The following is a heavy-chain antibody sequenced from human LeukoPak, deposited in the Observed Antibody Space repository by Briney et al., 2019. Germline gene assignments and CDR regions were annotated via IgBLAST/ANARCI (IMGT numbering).Heavy chain of an antibody. CDR2: LNPNSGST. J-gene: IGHJ4*02. CDR3: VRVRGSIDY. CDR1: GYTFTSYD. D-gene: IGHD3-10*01. V-gene: IGHV1-8*01. Sequence: GASVKVSCKASGYTFTSYDINWVRQATGQGREWLGWLNPNSGSTGSAQRFQGRLTMTRDNSMSPVYMALSSLTSEDTAVYYCVRVRGSIDYWGQGTLVTVSS.